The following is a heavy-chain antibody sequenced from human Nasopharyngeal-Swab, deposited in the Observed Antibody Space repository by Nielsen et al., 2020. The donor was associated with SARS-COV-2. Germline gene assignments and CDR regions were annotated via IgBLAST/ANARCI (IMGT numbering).Heavy chain of an antibody. Sequence: GGSLRLSCAASGFTFDDYAVHWVRQAPGRGLEWVSGISWDSGNIGYADSVKGRFTTSRDNAKNSLYLQMNSLRAEDTAVYYCARDGDYSGWELTDYWGQGTLVTVSS. CDR1: GFTFDDYA. CDR3: ARDGDYSGWELTDY. J-gene: IGHJ4*02. V-gene: IGHV3-9*01. D-gene: IGHD1-26*01. CDR2: ISWDSGNI.